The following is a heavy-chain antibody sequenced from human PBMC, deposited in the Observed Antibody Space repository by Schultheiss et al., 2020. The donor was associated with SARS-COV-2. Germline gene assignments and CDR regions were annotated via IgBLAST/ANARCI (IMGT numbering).Heavy chain of an antibody. D-gene: IGHD6-6*01. CDR2: IRPGGDEK. CDR3: ARNAARLITRAQFDY. CDR1: GFNFNTYW. Sequence: GVSLKISCAASGFNFNTYWMSWVRQAPGKGLEWVANIRPGGDEKYYVDSVKGRFTISRDNAKNSLYLQMNSLRAEDTAVYYCARNAARLITRAQFDYWGQGTLVTVSS. J-gene: IGHJ4*02. V-gene: IGHV3-7*01.